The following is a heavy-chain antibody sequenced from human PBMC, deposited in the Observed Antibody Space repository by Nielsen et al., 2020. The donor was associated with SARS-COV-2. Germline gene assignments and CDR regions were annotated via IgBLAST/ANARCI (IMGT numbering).Heavy chain of an antibody. Sequence: SETLSLTCAVYGGSFSGYYWSWIRQPPGRGLEWIGEINESGSTNYNPSLKSRVTISVDTSKNQFSLKLSSVTAADTAVYYCARTPLFFDYWGQGTLVTVSS. CDR2: INESGST. D-gene: IGHD3-3*01. J-gene: IGHJ4*02. V-gene: IGHV4-34*01. CDR1: GGSFSGYY. CDR3: ARTPLFFDY.